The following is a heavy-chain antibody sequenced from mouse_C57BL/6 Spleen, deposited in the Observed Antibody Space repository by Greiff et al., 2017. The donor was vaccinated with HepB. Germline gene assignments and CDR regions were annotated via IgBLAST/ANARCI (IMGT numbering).Heavy chain of an antibody. Sequence: EVKVEESGGGLVQPGGSMKLSCVASGFTFSNYWMNWVRQSPEKGLEWVAQIRLKSDNYATHYAESVKGRFTISRDDSKSSVYLQMNNLRAEDTGIYYCTGHGNYVAMDYWGQGTSVTVSS. CDR3: TGHGNYVAMDY. CDR1: GFTFSNYW. CDR2: IRLKSDNYAT. V-gene: IGHV6-3*01. D-gene: IGHD2-1*01. J-gene: IGHJ4*01.